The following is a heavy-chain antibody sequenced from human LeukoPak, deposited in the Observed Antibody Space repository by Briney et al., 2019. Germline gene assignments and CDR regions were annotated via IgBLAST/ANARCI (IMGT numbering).Heavy chain of an antibody. Sequence: SVKVSCKASGGTFSSCAISWVRQAPGQGLEWMGGIIPIFGTANYAQKFQGRVTITADESTSTAYMELSSLRSDDTAVYYCARFITMGTYYFDYWGQGTLVTVSS. CDR3: ARFITMGTYYFDY. J-gene: IGHJ4*02. CDR2: IIPIFGTA. CDR1: GGTFSSCA. D-gene: IGHD3-10*01. V-gene: IGHV1-69*13.